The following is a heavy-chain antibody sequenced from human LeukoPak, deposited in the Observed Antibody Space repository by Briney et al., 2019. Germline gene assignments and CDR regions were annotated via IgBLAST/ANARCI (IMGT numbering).Heavy chain of an antibody. Sequence: GASMKVSCKASGGTFSSYAISWVRQAPGQGLEWMGGIIPIFGTANYAQKFQGRVTITADESTSTAYMELSSLRSEDTAVYYCARDWSHLEYSSSTDAFDIWGQGTMVTVSS. V-gene: IGHV1-69*13. D-gene: IGHD6-6*01. CDR2: IIPIFGTA. CDR1: GGTFSSYA. CDR3: ARDWSHLEYSSSTDAFDI. J-gene: IGHJ3*02.